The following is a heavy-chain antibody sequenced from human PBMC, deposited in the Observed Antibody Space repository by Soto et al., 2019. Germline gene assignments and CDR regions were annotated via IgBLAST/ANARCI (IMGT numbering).Heavy chain of an antibody. Sequence: QVQLVQSGAGVKKPGSSVKVSCKASGGTFSSYAISWVRQAPGQGLEWMGGIIPIFGTANYAQKFQGRVTITADESTSTAYMELSSLRSEDTAVYYCAGFSDYGGKSRIDYWGQGTLVTVSS. D-gene: IGHD4-17*01. CDR2: IIPIFGTA. J-gene: IGHJ4*02. V-gene: IGHV1-69*12. CDR1: GGTFSSYA. CDR3: AGFSDYGGKSRIDY.